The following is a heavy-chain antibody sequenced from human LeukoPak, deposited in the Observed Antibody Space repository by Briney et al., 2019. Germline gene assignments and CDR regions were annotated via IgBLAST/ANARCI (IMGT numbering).Heavy chain of an antibody. V-gene: IGHV1-8*01. CDR2: MNPNSGNT. D-gene: IGHD3-3*01. Sequence: ASVTVSCKASGYTFTSYDINWVRQATGQGLEWMGWMNPNSGNTGYAQKFQGRVTMTRNTSISTAYMELSSLRSEDTAVYYCARGIWYDFWSGFAPLLDYWGQGTLVTVSS. CDR1: GYTFTSYD. J-gene: IGHJ4*02. CDR3: ARGIWYDFWSGFAPLLDY.